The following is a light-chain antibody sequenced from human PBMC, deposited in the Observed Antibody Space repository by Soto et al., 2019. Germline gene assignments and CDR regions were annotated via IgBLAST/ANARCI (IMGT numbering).Light chain of an antibody. J-gene: IGLJ1*01. Sequence: QSALTQPRSVSGSPGQSITISCTGTSSDVGVYNYVSWYQQHPGNAPKLMIYDVSKRPSGVPDRFSGSKSGDTASLTISGLQAEDEADYYCCSYAGRYTYVFGSGTKLTVL. CDR2: DVS. CDR3: CSYAGRYTYV. CDR1: SSDVGVYNY. V-gene: IGLV2-11*01.